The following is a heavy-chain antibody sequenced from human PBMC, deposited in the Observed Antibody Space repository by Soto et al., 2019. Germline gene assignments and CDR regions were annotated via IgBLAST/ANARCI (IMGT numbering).Heavy chain of an antibody. CDR3: ARDVENDGNYYIDA. Sequence: VQLVESGGGLVQPGGSLRLSCAASGFPFSGYWMHWVRQAPGKGLVWVSRINGDGSRINYADSVKGRFTISRDNAENTLYLQMNSLRDEDTAVYYCARDVENDGNYYIDARGKGTTVTVSS. J-gene: IGHJ6*03. CDR2: INGDGSRI. D-gene: IGHD1-1*01. V-gene: IGHV3-74*01. CDR1: GFPFSGYW.